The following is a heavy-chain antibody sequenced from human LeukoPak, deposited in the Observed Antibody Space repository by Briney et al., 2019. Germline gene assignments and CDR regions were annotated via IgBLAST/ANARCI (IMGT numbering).Heavy chain of an antibody. CDR1: GGTFSSYA. Sequence: SVKVSCKASGGTFSSYAISWVRQAPGQGLEWMGRIIPIFGTANYAQKFQGRVTITTDESTSTAYMELSSLRSEDTAVYYCARGVAVTVTFDYWGQGTLVTVSS. CDR2: IIPIFGTA. CDR3: ARGVAVTVTFDY. D-gene: IGHD6-19*01. J-gene: IGHJ4*02. V-gene: IGHV1-69*05.